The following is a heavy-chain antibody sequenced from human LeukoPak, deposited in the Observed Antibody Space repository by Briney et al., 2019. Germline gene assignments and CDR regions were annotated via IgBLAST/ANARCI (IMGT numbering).Heavy chain of an antibody. CDR1: GGTFSSYA. V-gene: IGHV1-69*13. D-gene: IGHD4-17*01. J-gene: IGHJ4*02. Sequence: SVKVSCKASGGTFSSYAISWVRQAPGQGLEWMGGIIPIFGTANYAQKFQGRVTITADESTSTAYMELSSLRSGDTAVYYCARDGGSGDYVPHAIDYWGQGTLVTVPS. CDR2: IIPIFGTA. CDR3: ARDGGSGDYVPHAIDY.